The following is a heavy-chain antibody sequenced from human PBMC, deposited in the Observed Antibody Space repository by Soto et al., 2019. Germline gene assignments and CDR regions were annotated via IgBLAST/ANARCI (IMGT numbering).Heavy chain of an antibody. CDR3: ARVEREDITIFGVVSNYGMDV. CDR2: INAGNGNT. CDR1: GYTFTSYA. D-gene: IGHD3-3*01. V-gene: IGHV1-3*01. J-gene: IGHJ6*02. Sequence: GASVKVSCKASGYTFTSYAMHWVRQAPGQRLEWMGWINAGNGNTKYSQKFQGRVTITRDTSASTAYMELSSLRSEDTAVYYCARVEREDITIFGVVSNYGMDVWGQGTTVTVSS.